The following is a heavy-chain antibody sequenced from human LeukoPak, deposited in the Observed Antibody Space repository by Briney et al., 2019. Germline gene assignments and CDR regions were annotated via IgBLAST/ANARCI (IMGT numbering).Heavy chain of an antibody. CDR1: GYTFTGYY. J-gene: IGHJ4*02. CDR2: INPNSGGT. D-gene: IGHD6-19*01. Sequence: APVKVSCKASGYTFTGYYMHWVRQAPGQGLEWMGWINPNSGGTNYAQKFQGRVTMTRDTSISTAYMELSRLRSDDTAVYYCARVGQWLVRGGFDYWGQGTLVTVSS. V-gene: IGHV1-2*02. CDR3: ARVGQWLVRGGFDY.